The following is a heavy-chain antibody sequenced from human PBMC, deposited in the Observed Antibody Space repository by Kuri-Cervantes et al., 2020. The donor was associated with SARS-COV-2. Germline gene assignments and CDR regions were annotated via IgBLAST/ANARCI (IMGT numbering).Heavy chain of an antibody. Sequence: ASVKVSCKASGYTFTGYYMHWVRQAPGQGLECMGWIHPNSGGTNYAKKVHGRVTMNRDMSISTAYMELSRLRSDDTAVYYCARDTQQYYYFWSGYYNWFDPWGQGKLVTVYS. J-gene: IGHJ5*02. CDR2: IHPNSGGT. V-gene: IGHV1-2*02. D-gene: IGHD3-3*01. CDR1: GYTFTGYY. CDR3: ARDTQQYYYFWSGYYNWFDP.